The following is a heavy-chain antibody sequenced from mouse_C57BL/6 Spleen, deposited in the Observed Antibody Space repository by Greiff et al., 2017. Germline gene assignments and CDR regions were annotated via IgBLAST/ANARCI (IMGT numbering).Heavy chain of an antibody. CDR3: APITTVVARGFAY. Sequence: VKLMESGPELVKPGASVKISCKASGYAFSSSWMNWVKQRPGKGLEWIGRIYPGDGDTNYNGKFKGKATLTADKSSSTAYMQLSSLTSEDSAVYFCAPITTVVARGFAYWGQGTLVTVSA. D-gene: IGHD1-1*01. V-gene: IGHV1-82*01. J-gene: IGHJ3*01. CDR2: IYPGDGDT. CDR1: GYAFSSSW.